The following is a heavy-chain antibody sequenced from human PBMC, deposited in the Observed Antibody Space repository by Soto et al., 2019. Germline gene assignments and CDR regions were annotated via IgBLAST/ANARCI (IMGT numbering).Heavy chain of an antibody. V-gene: IGHV3-48*01. J-gene: IGHJ3*01. CDR3: ARVGYCSSTSCEGVLKF. Sequence: GGSLRLSCAASGFTFSTYSMNWVRQAPGKGLEWVSYISSGSSTIYYADSVKGRFTISRDNAKNSLYLQMNSLRAEDTAVYYCARVGYCSSTSCEGVLKFWGQGTMVTVSS. CDR1: GFTFSTYS. CDR2: ISSGSSTI. D-gene: IGHD2-2*01.